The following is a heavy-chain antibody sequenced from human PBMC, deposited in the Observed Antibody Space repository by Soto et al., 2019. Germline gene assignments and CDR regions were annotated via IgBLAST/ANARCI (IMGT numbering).Heavy chain of an antibody. CDR3: ARCITIFGVVIPQNWFDP. V-gene: IGHV4-30-4*01. CDR1: GGSISSGDYY. Sequence: SSETLSLTCTVSGGSISSGDYYWSWIRQPPGKGMERIGYIYYSGSTYYNPSLKSRVTISVDTSKNLFSLKLSSVTAADTAVFYCARCITIFGVVIPQNWFDPWGQGTLVTVSS. CDR2: IYYSGST. D-gene: IGHD3-3*01. J-gene: IGHJ5*02.